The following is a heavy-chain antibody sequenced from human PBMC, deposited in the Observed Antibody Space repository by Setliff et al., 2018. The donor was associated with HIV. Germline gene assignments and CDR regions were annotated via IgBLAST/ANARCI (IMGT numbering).Heavy chain of an antibody. J-gene: IGHJ4*02. D-gene: IGHD3-9*01. CDR3: ARDQRVLRYFDWSNNALDF. CDR2: ISSTGYTI. V-gene: IGHV3-48*03. CDR1: GFTFSSYS. Sequence: PGGSLRLSCAASGFTFSSYSMNWVRQAPGKGPEWVSCISSTGYTIYYADSVKGRFTISRDNAKNSLYLQMNSLRAEDTAVYYCARDQRVLRYFDWSNNALDFWGQGTLVTVSS.